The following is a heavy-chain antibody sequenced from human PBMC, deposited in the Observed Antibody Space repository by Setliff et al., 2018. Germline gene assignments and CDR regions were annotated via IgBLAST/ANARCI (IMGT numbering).Heavy chain of an antibody. CDR3: ARDLIDPDYGDYLSFYYYGMDV. CDR2: IIPIFGTA. V-gene: IGHV1-69*13. D-gene: IGHD4-17*01. CDR1: GATFSSYA. J-gene: IGHJ6*02. Sequence: SVKVSCKASGATFSSYAISWVRQAPGQGLEWMGRIIPIFGTANYAQKFQGRVTITADESTSTAYMELSSLRSEDTAVYYCARDLIDPDYGDYLSFYYYGMDVWGQGTTVTVSS.